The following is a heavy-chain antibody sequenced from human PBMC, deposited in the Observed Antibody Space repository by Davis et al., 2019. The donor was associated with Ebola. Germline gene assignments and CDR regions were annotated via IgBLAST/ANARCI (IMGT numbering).Heavy chain of an antibody. CDR2: ISAYNGNT. J-gene: IGHJ6*02. D-gene: IGHD3-10*01. Sequence: ASVKVSCKASGYTFTSYGISWVRQAPGQGLEWMGWISAYNGNTNYAQKLQGRVTMTTDTSTSTAYMELRSLRSDDTAVYYCARTWFGDPESVYYYYGMDVWGQGTTVTVSS. CDR3: ARTWFGDPESVYYYYGMDV. V-gene: IGHV1-18*04. CDR1: GYTFTSYG.